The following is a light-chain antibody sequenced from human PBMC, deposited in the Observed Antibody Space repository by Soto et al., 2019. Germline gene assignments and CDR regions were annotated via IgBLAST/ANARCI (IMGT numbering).Light chain of an antibody. CDR3: QQYNAN. CDR2: DAS. V-gene: IGKV1-5*01. J-gene: IGKJ1*01. CDR1: QNITKW. Sequence: DIQMTQSPSTLSASVGDRVTITCRASQNITKWLAWYQQKPGKAPKVLIYDASNLHSGVPSRFSGSGSGTKFTLSISSLQPDDFATYYCQQYNANFGQGTKVDIK.